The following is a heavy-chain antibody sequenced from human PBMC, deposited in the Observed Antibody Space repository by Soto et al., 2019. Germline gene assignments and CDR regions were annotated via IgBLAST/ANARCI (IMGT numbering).Heavy chain of an antibody. CDR2: ISGSGGST. V-gene: IGHV3-23*01. CDR1: GFTFSSYA. D-gene: IGHD6-6*01. CDR3: AKSVGQLADYYYGMDV. J-gene: IGHJ6*02. Sequence: GGSLRLSCAASGFTFSSYAMSWVRQAPGKGLEWVSAISGSGGSTYYADSVKGRFTISRDNSKNTLYLQMNSLRAEDTAVYCCAKSVGQLADYYYGMDVWGQGTTVTVSS.